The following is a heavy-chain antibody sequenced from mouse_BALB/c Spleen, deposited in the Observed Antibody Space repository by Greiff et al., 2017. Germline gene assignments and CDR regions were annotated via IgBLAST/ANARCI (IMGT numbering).Heavy chain of an antibody. CDR1: GFSLTSYG. CDR2: IWSGGST. Sequence: VQGVESGPGLVQPSQSLSITCTVSGFSLTSYGVHWVRQSPGKGLEWLGVIWSGGSTDYNAAFISRLSISKDNSKSQVFFKMNSLQANDTAIYYCARKGGNSWYFDVWGAGTTVTVSS. V-gene: IGHV2-2*02. J-gene: IGHJ1*01. CDR3: ARKGGNSWYFDV.